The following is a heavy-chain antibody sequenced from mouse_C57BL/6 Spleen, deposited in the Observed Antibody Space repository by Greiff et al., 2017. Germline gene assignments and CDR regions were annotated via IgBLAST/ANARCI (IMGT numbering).Heavy chain of an antibody. V-gene: IGHV1-64*01. CDR1: GYTFTSYW. Sequence: QVQLKQPGAELVKPGASVKLSCKASGYTFTSYWIHWVKQRPGQGLEWIGMIHPNSGSTNYNEKFKSKATLTVDKSSSTAYMQLSSLTSEDSAVYYCARDYGPRFAYWGQGTLVTVSA. CDR3: ARDYGPRFAY. J-gene: IGHJ3*01. D-gene: IGHD1-1*01. CDR2: IHPNSGST.